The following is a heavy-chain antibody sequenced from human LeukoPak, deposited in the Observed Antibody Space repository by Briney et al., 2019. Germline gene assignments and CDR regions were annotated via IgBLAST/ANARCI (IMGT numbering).Heavy chain of an antibody. CDR2: IRYDGSNK. CDR1: GFTFSSYG. V-gene: IGHV3-30*02. Sequence: GGSLRLSCAASGFTFSSYGMHWVRQAPGKGLEWVAFIRYDGSNKYYADSVKGQFTISRDNSKNTLYLQMNSLRAEDTAVYYCAILLPNYYGSGSTDWGQGTLVTVSS. CDR3: AILLPNYYGSGSTD. D-gene: IGHD3-10*01. J-gene: IGHJ4*02.